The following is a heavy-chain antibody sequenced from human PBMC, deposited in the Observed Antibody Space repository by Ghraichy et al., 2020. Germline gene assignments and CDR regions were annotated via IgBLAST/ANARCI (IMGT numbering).Heavy chain of an antibody. CDR2: IYYSGST. CDR1: GGSISSYY. J-gene: IGHJ4*02. Sequence: SETLSLTCTVSGGSISSYYWSWIRQPPGKGLEWIGYIYYSGSTNYNPSLKSRVTISVDTSKNQFSLKLSSVTAADTAVYYCARLGDGGNSLLFDYWGQGTLVPLSS. CDR3: ARLGDGGNSLLFDY. D-gene: IGHD4-23*01. V-gene: IGHV4-59*08.